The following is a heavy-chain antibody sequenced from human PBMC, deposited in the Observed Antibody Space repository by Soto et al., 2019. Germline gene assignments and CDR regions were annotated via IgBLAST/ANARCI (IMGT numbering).Heavy chain of an antibody. CDR2: IYPGDSDT. CDR3: ATCIVGATDYFDY. Sequence: GESLKISCKGSGYSFTSYWIGWVRQMPGKGLEWMGIIYPGDSDTRYSPSFQGQVTISADKSISTAYLQWSSLKASDTAMYYFATCIVGATDYFDYWGQGTLVTVSS. J-gene: IGHJ4*02. V-gene: IGHV5-51*01. CDR1: GYSFTSYW. D-gene: IGHD1-26*01.